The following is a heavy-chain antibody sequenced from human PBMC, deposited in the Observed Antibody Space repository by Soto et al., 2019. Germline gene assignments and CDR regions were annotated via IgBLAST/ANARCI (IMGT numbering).Heavy chain of an antibody. CDR1: GGSISSGGYY. J-gene: IGHJ3*02. D-gene: IGHD2-15*01. Sequence: QVQLQESGPGLVKPSQTLSLTCTVSGGSISSGGYYWSWIRQHPGKGLEWIGYIYYSGSTYYNPSLKRRVTISVDTSKTQFSLKLSSVTAADTAVYYCARSRGYCSGGSCGRTGSLFRAFDICGQGTMVTVSS. CDR2: IYYSGST. CDR3: ARSRGYCSGGSCGRTGSLFRAFDI. V-gene: IGHV4-31*03.